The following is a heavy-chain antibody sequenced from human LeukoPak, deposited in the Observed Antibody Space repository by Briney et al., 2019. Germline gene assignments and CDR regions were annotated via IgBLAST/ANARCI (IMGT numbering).Heavy chain of an antibody. Sequence: GGSLRLSCAASGFTFSSYWMNWVRQAPGKGLEWVANIKQDGSEKYYVNSVKGRFTISRDNAKNSLYLQMNSLRAEDTAVYFCARDSSGTWPEHFQVWGQGTLVTVSS. CDR2: IKQDGSEK. V-gene: IGHV3-7*04. D-gene: IGHD6-25*01. CDR1: GFTFSSYW. J-gene: IGHJ1*01. CDR3: ARDSSGTWPEHFQV.